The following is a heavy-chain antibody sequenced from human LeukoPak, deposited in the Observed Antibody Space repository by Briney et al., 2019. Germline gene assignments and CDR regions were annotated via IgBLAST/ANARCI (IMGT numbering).Heavy chain of an antibody. V-gene: IGHV3-53*01. CDR1: GFTVSSNY. Sequence: PGGSLRLSCAASGFTVSSNYMSWVRQAPGKGLEWVSVIYSGGSTYYADSAKGRFTISRDNSKNTLYLQMNSLRAEDTAVYYCASEWLVRGRYFDYWGQGTLVTVSS. D-gene: IGHD6-19*01. CDR3: ASEWLVRGRYFDY. J-gene: IGHJ4*02. CDR2: IYSGGST.